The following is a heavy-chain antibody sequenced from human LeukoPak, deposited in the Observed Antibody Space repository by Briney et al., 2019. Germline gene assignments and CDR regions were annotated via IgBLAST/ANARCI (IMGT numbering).Heavy chain of an antibody. CDR2: IYYSGST. CDR3: AREGYSYGP. CDR1: GGSISSGGYY. D-gene: IGHD5-18*01. J-gene: IGHJ4*02. Sequence: SETLSLTCTVSGGSISSGGYYWGWIRQHPGKGLEWIGYIYYSGSTYYNPALKSRVTISVDTSKNQFSLKLSSVTAADTAVYYCAREGYSYGPWGQGTLVTVSS. V-gene: IGHV4-31*03.